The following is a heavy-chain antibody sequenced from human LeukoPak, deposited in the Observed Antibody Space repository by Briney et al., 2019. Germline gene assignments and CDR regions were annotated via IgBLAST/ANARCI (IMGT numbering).Heavy chain of an antibody. V-gene: IGHV4-59*08. D-gene: IGHD6-19*01. Sequence: SETLSLTCTVSGGSISSYYWSWIRQPPGKGLEWIGCIYYSGSTNYNPSLKSRVTISVDTSKNQFSLKLSSVTAADTAVYYCARVSTYSSGWYGIDYWGQGTLSPSPQ. CDR2: IYYSGST. CDR1: GGSISSYY. CDR3: ARVSTYSSGWYGIDY. J-gene: IGHJ4*02.